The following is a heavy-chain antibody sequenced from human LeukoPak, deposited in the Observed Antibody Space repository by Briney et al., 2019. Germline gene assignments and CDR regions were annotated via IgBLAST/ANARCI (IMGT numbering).Heavy chain of an antibody. CDR3: ARAKDDFCDY. D-gene: IGHD3/OR15-3a*01. CDR1: GFTFSSYS. CDR2: IRSSSYT. Sequence: GGSLRLSCAASGFTFSSYSMNSFRQAPGKGLEWVSSIRSSSYTYYADSVKGRFTISRDNAKNSLYLQMNSLTPEDTAVYYCARAKDDFCDYWGQGTLVTVSS. V-gene: IGHV3-21*01. J-gene: IGHJ4*02.